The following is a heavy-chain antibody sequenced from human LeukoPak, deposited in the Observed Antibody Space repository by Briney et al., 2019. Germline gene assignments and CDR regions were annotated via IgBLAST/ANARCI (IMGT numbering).Heavy chain of an antibody. CDR2: IYYSGST. J-gene: IGHJ4*02. D-gene: IGHD6-19*01. CDR3: ARHAITVAGTFDY. V-gene: IGHV4-59*08. CDR1: GGSISGYY. Sequence: SETLSLTCTVSGGSISGYYWSWLRQPPGKGLEWIGFIYYSGSTNYNPSLKSRVTLSVDTSKNHFSLRLSSVTAPDTAVYDCARHAITVAGTFDYWGQGALVTVSS.